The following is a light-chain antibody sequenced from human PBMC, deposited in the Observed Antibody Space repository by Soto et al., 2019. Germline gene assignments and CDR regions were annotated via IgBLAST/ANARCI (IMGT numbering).Light chain of an antibody. CDR1: QGISSY. V-gene: IGKV1-9*01. J-gene: IGKJ5*01. CDR2: AAS. Sequence: IQLAQYPSSLSASVGDRVTITCRASQGISSYLAWYQQKPGKAPKLLIYAASTLQSGVPSRFSGSGSGTDFTLTISSLQADDFATYYCQQLHGYPITFGQGTRLEIK. CDR3: QQLHGYPIT.